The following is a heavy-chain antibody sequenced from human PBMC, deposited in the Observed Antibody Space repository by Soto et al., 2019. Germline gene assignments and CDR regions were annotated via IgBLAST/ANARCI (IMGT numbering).Heavy chain of an antibody. CDR1: GFTFDDYG. D-gene: IGHD1-26*01. V-gene: IGHV3-20*04. CDR2: ISWNGGST. Sequence: VQLVESGGSAVRPGGSLRLSCAASGFTFDDYGMGWVRQAPGKGLEWVSAISWNGGSTSYADSVKGRFTISRDNAKNSLYLQMNSLSAEDTALYYCARDRGSWFDYWGQGTLVSVSS. CDR3: ARDRGSWFDY. J-gene: IGHJ4*02.